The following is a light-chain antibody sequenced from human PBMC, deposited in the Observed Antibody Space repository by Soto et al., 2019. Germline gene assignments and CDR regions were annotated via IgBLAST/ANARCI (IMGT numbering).Light chain of an antibody. CDR3: QQSFTTPRT. CDR1: QSVSSL. Sequence: IVLTQSPATLSVSPGERATLSCRASQSVSSLLAWYQQKPRQAPRLLIYDTSTRATGIPARFSASGSGTDFTLTISSLQSEDFATYYCQQSFTTPRTFGQGTRVEIK. V-gene: IGKV3-15*01. J-gene: IGKJ1*01. CDR2: DTS.